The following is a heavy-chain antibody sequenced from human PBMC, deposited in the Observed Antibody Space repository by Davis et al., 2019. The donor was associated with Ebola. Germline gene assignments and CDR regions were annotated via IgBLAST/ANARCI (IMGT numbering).Heavy chain of an antibody. J-gene: IGHJ4*02. D-gene: IGHD3-10*01. CDR3: ARGQYYGSGFDY. CDR2: INHSGST. Sequence: ESLKISCAVYGGSFSGYYWSWIRQPPGKGLEWIGEINHSGSTNYNPSLKSRVTISVDRSKNQFSLKLSSVTAADTAVYYCARGQYYGSGFDYWGQGTLVTVSS. CDR1: GGSFSGYY. V-gene: IGHV4-34*01.